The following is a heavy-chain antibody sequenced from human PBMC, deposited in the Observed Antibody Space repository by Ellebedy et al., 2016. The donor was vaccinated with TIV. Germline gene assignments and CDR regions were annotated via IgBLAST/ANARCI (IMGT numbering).Heavy chain of an antibody. CDR3: ARSYGGNSAYNC. CDR1: GFTVSSNY. D-gene: IGHD4-23*01. J-gene: IGHJ4*02. V-gene: IGHV3-33*08. Sequence: GESLKISCAASGFTVSSNYMSWVRQAPGKGLEWVAVIWYDGSNKYYADSVKGRFTISRDNSKNTLYLQMNSLRAEDTAVYYCARSYGGNSAYNCWGQGTLVTV. CDR2: IWYDGSNK.